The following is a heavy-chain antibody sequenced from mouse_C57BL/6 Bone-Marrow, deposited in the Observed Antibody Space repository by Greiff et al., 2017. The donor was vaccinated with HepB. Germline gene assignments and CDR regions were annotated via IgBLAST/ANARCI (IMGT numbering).Heavy chain of an antibody. CDR2: ISYDGSN. V-gene: IGHV3-6*01. Sequence: ESGPGLVKPSQSLSLTCSVTGYSITSGYYWNWIRQFPGNKLEWMGYISYDGSNNYNPSLKNRISITRDTSKNQFFLKLNSVTTEDTATYYCARGDYYGSSYVVLDYWGQGTTLTVSS. CDR3: ARGDYYGSSYVVLDY. CDR1: GYSITSGYY. J-gene: IGHJ2*01. D-gene: IGHD1-1*01.